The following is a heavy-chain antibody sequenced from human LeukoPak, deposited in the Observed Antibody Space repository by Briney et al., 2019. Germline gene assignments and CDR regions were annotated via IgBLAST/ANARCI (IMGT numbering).Heavy chain of an antibody. CDR2: IYPGDSDT. CDR3: ARRQRYRGSGWYDVFDY. J-gene: IGHJ4*02. D-gene: IGHD6-19*01. V-gene: IGHV5-51*01. Sequence: GESLKISCKGSGYSFTSYWIGWVRQLPGKGLEWMGIIYPGDSDTRYSPSFQGQVTISADKSISTAYLQWSSLKASDTAMYYCARRQRYRGSGWYDVFDYWGQGTLVTVSS. CDR1: GYSFTSYW.